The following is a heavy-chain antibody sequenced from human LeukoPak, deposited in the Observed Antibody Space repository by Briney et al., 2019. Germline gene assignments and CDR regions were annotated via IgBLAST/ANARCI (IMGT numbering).Heavy chain of an antibody. CDR1: GGSISSGGYY. V-gene: IGHV4-31*03. CDR2: IYYSGST. CDR3: ARYSSSWVGHFDY. Sequence: SETLSLTCTVSGGSISSGGYYWSWIRQHPGKGLDGIVYIYYSGSTYYNPSLKTRVTMSVDKSKNQFSLKLRSVTAADTAVYYCARYSSSWVGHFDYCGQGTLVTVSS. J-gene: IGHJ4*02. D-gene: IGHD6-13*01.